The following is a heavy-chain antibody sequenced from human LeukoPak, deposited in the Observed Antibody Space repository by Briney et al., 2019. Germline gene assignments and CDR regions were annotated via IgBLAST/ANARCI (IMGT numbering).Heavy chain of an antibody. J-gene: IGHJ4*02. CDR1: GGSISSYY. CDR3: ARRGFYDYVWGSYRHPTPFDY. V-gene: IGHV4-34*01. Sequence: PSETLSLTCTVSGGSISSYYWSWMRQPPEKGLEWIGEINRGGSTNYNPSLKSRVSISLDTSKNQFSLKLSSVTAADTAVYYCARRGFYDYVWGSYRHPTPFDYWGQGTLVTVSS. CDR2: INRGGST. D-gene: IGHD3-16*02.